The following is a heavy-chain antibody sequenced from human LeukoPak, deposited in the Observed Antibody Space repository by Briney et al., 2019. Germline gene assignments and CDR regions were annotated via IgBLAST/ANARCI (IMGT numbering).Heavy chain of an antibody. CDR2: INPTGGIT. V-gene: IGHV1-46*01. CDR1: GYTFTSYY. D-gene: IGHD3-22*01. J-gene: IGHJ4*02. Sequence: ASVKVSCKASGYTFTSYYMHWVRQPPGQGLEWMGIINPTGGITSYAQKFKGRVTMTRDTSTSTVYMELSSLRSEDAAVYYCARDRYYYDSSGYIRGISFDYWGQGTLVTVSS. CDR3: ARDRYYYDSSGYIRGISFDY.